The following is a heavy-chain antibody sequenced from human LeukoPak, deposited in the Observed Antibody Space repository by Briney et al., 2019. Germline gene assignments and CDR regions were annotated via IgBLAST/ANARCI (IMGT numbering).Heavy chain of an antibody. CDR3: ARGGIAAAGGDY. CDR2: INHSGST. V-gene: IGHV4-39*07. CDR1: GGSISSSSYY. D-gene: IGHD6-13*01. Sequence: SETLSLTCTVSGGSISSSSYYWGWIRQPPGKGLEWIGEINHSGSTNYNPSLKSRVTISVDTSKNQFSLKLSSVTAADTAVYYCARGGIAAAGGDYWGQGTLVTVSS. J-gene: IGHJ4*02.